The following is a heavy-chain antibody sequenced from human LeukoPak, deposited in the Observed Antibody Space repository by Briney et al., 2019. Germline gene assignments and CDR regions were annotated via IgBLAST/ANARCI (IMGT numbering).Heavy chain of an antibody. CDR3: ARQEVLVGAKRDLDAFDI. D-gene: IGHD1-26*01. CDR2: IYYSGST. J-gene: IGHJ3*02. CDR1: GGSISSSSYY. V-gene: IGHV4-61*05. Sequence: SETLSLTCTVSGGSISSSSYYWSWIRQPPGKGLEWIGYIYYSGSTNYNPSLKSRVTISVDTSKNQFSLKLSSVTAADTAVYYCARQEVLVGAKRDLDAFDIWGQGTMVTVSS.